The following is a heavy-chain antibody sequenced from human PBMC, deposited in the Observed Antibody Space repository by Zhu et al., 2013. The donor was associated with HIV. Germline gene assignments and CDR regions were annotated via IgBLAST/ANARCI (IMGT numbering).Heavy chain of an antibody. Sequence: QVQLLQSGAEVKKPGASVKVSCKASGYTFTSYDINWVRQATGQGLEWMGWMNPNSGNTGYAQKFQGRVTMTRNTSISTAYMELSNLRSEDTAVYYCATMVRGVIITADSWGQGTLVTVSS. CDR3: ATMVRGVIITADS. D-gene: IGHD3-10*01. J-gene: IGHJ4*02. CDR2: MNPNSGNT. CDR1: GYTFTSYD. V-gene: IGHV1-8*01.